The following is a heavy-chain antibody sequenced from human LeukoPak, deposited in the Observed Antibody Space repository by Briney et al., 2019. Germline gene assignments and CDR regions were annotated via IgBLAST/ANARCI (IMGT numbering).Heavy chain of an antibody. CDR2: IYHSGSA. D-gene: IGHD3-3*01. Sequence: SETLSLTCAVSGYSTSSGYNRGWIRQPPGKGLEWIWCIYHSGSAYYNPSLKSRVTISVDTSKNQFSLKLSSVTAADTAVYYCARLFGPSGFGVVLWFDPWGQGTLVTVSS. V-gene: IGHV4-38-2*01. J-gene: IGHJ5*02. CDR3: ARLFGPSGFGVVLWFDP. CDR1: GYSTSSGYN.